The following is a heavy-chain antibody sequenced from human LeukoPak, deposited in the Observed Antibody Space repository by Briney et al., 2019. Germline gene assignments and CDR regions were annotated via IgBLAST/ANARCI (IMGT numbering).Heavy chain of an antibody. CDR3: ARPYYYDSSGYFGY. CDR2: INQDGSEK. Sequence: GGSLRLSCAASGFTLSSYWMSWVRQAPGKGLEWVASINQDGSEKYYVDSEEGRFTISRDNAKNSLYLQMNSLRAEDTAVYYCARPYYYDSSGYFGYWGQGTLVTVSS. D-gene: IGHD3-22*01. J-gene: IGHJ4*02. V-gene: IGHV3-7*04. CDR1: GFTLSSYW.